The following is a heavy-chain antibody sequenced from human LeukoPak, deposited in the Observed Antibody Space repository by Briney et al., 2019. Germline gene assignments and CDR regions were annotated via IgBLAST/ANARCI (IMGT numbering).Heavy chain of an antibody. V-gene: IGHV3-23*01. D-gene: IGHD3-10*01. J-gene: IGHJ5*02. CDR2: ISGSGGST. CDR3: AKWAFYGSGSYWFDP. Sequence: PGRSLRLSCEASGFTFSNYAMHWVRQAPGKGLEWVSAISGSGGSTYYADSVKGRFTISRDNSKNTLYLQMNSLRAEDTAVYYCAKWAFYGSGSYWFDPWGQGTLVTVSS. CDR1: GFTFSNYA.